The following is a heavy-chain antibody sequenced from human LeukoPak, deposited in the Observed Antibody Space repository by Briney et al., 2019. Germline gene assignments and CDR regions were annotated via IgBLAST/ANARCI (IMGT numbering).Heavy chain of an antibody. Sequence: SETLSLTCSVSGYSISSGYYWGWIRQPPGKGPEWIGDMFHSGDTYYNPSLMSRVTMSVDTSKNQFSLKVESVTAADTAVYYCARAEGYHLPLDWGQGTLVTVSS. V-gene: IGHV4-38-2*02. CDR3: ARAEGYHLPLD. D-gene: IGHD2-2*01. J-gene: IGHJ4*02. CDR1: GYSISSGYY. CDR2: MFHSGDT.